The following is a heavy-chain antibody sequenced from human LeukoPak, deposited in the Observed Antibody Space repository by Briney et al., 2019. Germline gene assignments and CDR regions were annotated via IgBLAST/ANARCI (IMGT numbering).Heavy chain of an antibody. J-gene: IGHJ4*02. CDR2: INPSGGST. Sequence: ASVKVSCKASGYTFTSYYMHWVRRAPGKGLEWMGIINPSGGSTSYAQRFQGRVTMTRDMSTSTVYMELSSLRSEDTAVYYCARPLDYYDSSGYFNYYFDYWGQGTLVTVSS. CDR1: GYTFTSYY. D-gene: IGHD3-22*01. CDR3: ARPLDYYDSSGYFNYYFDY. V-gene: IGHV1-46*01.